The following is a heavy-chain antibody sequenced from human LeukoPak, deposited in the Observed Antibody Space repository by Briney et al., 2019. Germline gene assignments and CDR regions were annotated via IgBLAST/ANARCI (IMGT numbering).Heavy chain of an antibody. CDR3: ARAVRQLLWFGEGDAFDL. J-gene: IGHJ3*01. D-gene: IGHD3-10*01. Sequence: KPGGSLRLSCAASGFIFSDYYMYWIRQAPGKGLEWISHISTSVSTKHYADSVKGRFTISRDNANNSLYLQMNSLRAEDTAVYYCARAVRQLLWFGEGDAFDLWAKGQWSPSLQ. V-gene: IGHV3-11*01. CDR1: GFIFSDYY. CDR2: ISTSVSTK.